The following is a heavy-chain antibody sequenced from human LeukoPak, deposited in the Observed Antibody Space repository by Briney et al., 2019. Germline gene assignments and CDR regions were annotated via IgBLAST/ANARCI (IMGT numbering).Heavy chain of an antibody. CDR2: IYYSGST. D-gene: IGHD6-19*01. CDR1: GGSISSSSYY. CDR3: ARDLAVAGNYFDY. Sequence: PSETLSLTCTVSGGSISSSSYYWGWIRQPPGKGLEWIGSIYYSGSTYYNPSLKSRVTISVGTSKNQFSLKLSSVTAADTAVYYCARDLAVAGNYFDYWGQGTLVTVSS. V-gene: IGHV4-39*07. J-gene: IGHJ4*02.